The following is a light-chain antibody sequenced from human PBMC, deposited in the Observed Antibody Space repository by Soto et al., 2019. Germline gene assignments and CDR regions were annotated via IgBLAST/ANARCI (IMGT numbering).Light chain of an antibody. V-gene: IGKV4-1*01. J-gene: IGKJ2*01. Sequence: DIVMTQSPDSLAVSLGERATINCKSSRSVLYSSNNKNYLAWYQQKPVQPPKLLIYWASTRESGVPDRFSGSGSGTDFTLTISSLQAEDVAVYYCQQCYSVPYTFGQGTKLEIK. CDR1: RSVLYSSNNKNY. CDR2: WAS. CDR3: QQCYSVPYT.